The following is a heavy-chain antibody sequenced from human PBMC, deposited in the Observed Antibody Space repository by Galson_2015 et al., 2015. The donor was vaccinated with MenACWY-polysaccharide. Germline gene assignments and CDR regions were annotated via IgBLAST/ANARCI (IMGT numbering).Heavy chain of an antibody. CDR3: AKDRVPVEGDGDY. J-gene: IGHJ4*02. D-gene: IGHD5-24*01. CDR1: AFNFNNYG. V-gene: IGHV3-30*02. Sequence: SLRLSCAASAFNFNNYGMHWVRQAPGLGLEWVAFIRNDGGKKYYGDSVKGRFTISRDNSKNMLYLEMNSLRVDDTAVYYCAKDRVPVEGDGDYWGQGTLVTVSS. CDR2: IRNDGGKK.